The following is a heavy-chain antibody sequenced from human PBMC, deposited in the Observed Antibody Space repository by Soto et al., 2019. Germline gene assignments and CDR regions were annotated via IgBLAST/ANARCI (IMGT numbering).Heavy chain of an antibody. Sequence: GASVKVSCKASGGTFSSYAISWVRQAPGQGLEWMGGIIPIFGTANYAQKFQGRVTITADESTSTAYMELSSLRSEDTAVYYCAREVPGPHQWLAPSGMDVWGQGTTVTVS. CDR2: IIPIFGTA. CDR1: GGTFSSYA. CDR3: AREVPGPHQWLAPSGMDV. D-gene: IGHD6-19*01. J-gene: IGHJ6*02. V-gene: IGHV1-69*13.